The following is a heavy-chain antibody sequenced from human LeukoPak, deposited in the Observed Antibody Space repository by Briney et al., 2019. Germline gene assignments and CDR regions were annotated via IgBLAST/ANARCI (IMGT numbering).Heavy chain of an antibody. CDR3: ARDRWVAGHFDY. V-gene: IGHV3-48*01. Sequence: GGSLRLSCAASGFTFSSYSMNWVRQAPGQGLEWVSYISSSSNIYYADSVKGRFSISRDNGKTSLYLQMNSLRAEDTAVYYCARDRWVAGHFDYWGQGTLVTVSS. CDR1: GFTFSSYS. D-gene: IGHD6-19*01. J-gene: IGHJ4*02. CDR2: ISSSSNI.